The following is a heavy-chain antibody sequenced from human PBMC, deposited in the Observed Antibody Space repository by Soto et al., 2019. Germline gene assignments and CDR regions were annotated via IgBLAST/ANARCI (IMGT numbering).Heavy chain of an antibody. CDR1: GYTFTSYY. D-gene: IGHD2-21*01. Sequence: ASVKVSCKASGYTFTSYYMHWVRQAPGQGLEWMGMINPSGGSTSYAQKFQGRVTMTRNTSISTAYMELSSLRSEDTAVYYCARGKGVKYYMDVWGKGTTVTVSS. CDR2: INPSGGST. CDR3: ARGKGVKYYMDV. V-gene: IGHV1-46*01. J-gene: IGHJ6*03.